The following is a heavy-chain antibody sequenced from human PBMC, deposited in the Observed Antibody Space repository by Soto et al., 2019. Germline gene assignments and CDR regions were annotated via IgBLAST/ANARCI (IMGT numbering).Heavy chain of an antibody. J-gene: IGHJ5*02. D-gene: IGHD3-3*01. CDR1: GGTFSSYA. V-gene: IGHV1-69*13. Sequence: ASVKVSCKASGGTFSSYAISWVRQAPGQGLEWMGGIIPIFGTANYAQKFQGRVTITADESTSTAYMELSSLRSEDTAVYYCARGIFGVVTPFENWFDPWGQETLVTVSS. CDR3: ARGIFGVVTPFENWFDP. CDR2: IIPIFGTA.